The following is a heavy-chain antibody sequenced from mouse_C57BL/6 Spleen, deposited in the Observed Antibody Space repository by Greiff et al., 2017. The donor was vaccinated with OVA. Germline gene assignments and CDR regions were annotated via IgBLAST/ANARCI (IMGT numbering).Heavy chain of an antibody. V-gene: IGHV5-4*03. J-gene: IGHJ3*01. D-gene: IGHD2-1*01. CDR2: ISDGGSYT. CDR3: AGGNYVAWFAY. Sequence: EVKLVESGGGLVKPGGSLKLSCAASGFTFSSYAMSWVRQTPEKRLEWVATISDGGSYTYYPDNVKGRFTISRDNAKNNLYLQMSHLKSEDTAMYYCAGGNYVAWFAYWGQGTLVTVSA. CDR1: GFTFSSYA.